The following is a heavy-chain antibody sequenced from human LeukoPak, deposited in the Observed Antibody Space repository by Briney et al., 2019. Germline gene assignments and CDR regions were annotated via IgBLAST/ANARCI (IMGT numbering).Heavy chain of an antibody. CDR3: ARYSSSTWLGFDY. CDR1: GGSISTNY. CDR2: IYYSGST. J-gene: IGHJ4*02. Sequence: PSETLSLTYTVSGGSISTNYWSWIRQPPGKGLEWIGYIYYSGSTNYNPSLKSRVTISMDTSKSQFSLKLSSVTAADTAIYYCARYSSSTWLGFDYWGQGTLVTVSS. V-gene: IGHV4-59*13. D-gene: IGHD6-13*01.